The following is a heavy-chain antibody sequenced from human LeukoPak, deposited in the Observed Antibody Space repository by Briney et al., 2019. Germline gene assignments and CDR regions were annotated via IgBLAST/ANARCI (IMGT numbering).Heavy chain of an antibody. CDR1: GFTFSSYA. J-gene: IGHJ6*02. CDR2: ISGSGGST. D-gene: IGHD1-1*01. V-gene: IGHV3-23*01. Sequence: QPGGSLRLSCAASGFTFSSYAMSWVRQAPGKGLEWVSAISGSGGSTYYADSVKGRSTISRDNSKNTLYLQMNSLRAEDTAVYYCAKDRSGSGYYYYGMDVWGQGTTVTVSS. CDR3: AKDRSGSGYYYYGMDV.